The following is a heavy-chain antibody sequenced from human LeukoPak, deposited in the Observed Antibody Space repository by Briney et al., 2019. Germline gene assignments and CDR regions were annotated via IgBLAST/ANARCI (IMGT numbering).Heavy chain of an antibody. Sequence: PSGTLPLTCTVSGGSISSSSYYWGWIRQPPGKGLEWIGSIYYSGSTYYNPSLKSRVTISVDTSKNQFSLKLSSVTAADTAVYYCARHPGLWFGFLGYWGQGTLVTVSS. D-gene: IGHD3-10*01. V-gene: IGHV4-39*01. CDR2: IYYSGST. CDR3: ARHPGLWFGFLGY. CDR1: GGSISSSSYY. J-gene: IGHJ4*02.